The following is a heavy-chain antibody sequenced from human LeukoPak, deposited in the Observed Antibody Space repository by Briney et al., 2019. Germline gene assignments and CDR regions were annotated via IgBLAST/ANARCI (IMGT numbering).Heavy chain of an antibody. CDR2: IRSKAYGGTT. Sequence: PGRSLRLSCAASGFTFSEYAMHWVRQAPGKGLEWVGFIRSKAYGGTTEYAASVKGRFTISRDDSKSIAYLQTNSLKTEDTAVYYCTYSFLARWTNHPLNAFDIWGQGTMVTVSS. J-gene: IGHJ3*02. D-gene: IGHD1-14*01. CDR3: TYSFLARWTNHPLNAFDI. V-gene: IGHV3-49*04. CDR1: GFTFSEYA.